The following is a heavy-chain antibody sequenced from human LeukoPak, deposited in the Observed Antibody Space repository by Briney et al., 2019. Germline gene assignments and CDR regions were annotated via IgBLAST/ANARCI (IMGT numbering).Heavy chain of an antibody. CDR1: GFTFSSYW. J-gene: IGHJ2*01. Sequence: PGGSLRLSCAASGFTFSSYWMSWVRQAPGKGLEWVATIKQDGSENHYVDSVKGRFTISRDNSKNTLYLQMNSLRAEDTAVYYCAKGAYSSGWHYWYFDLWGRGTLVTVSS. CDR2: IKQDGSEN. D-gene: IGHD6-19*01. CDR3: AKGAYSSGWHYWYFDL. V-gene: IGHV3-7*03.